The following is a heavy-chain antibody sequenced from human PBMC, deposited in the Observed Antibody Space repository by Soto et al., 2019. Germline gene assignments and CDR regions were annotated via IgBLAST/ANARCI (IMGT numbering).Heavy chain of an antibody. V-gene: IGHV3-53*01. CDR1: GFSVSGNY. D-gene: IGHD2-2*02. Sequence: GSLRLSCAASGFSVSGNYISGVRHAPGKVLEWVSVIYSDGSTYYANFVKGRFTISRDKSKNTLYLQMNSLRAEDTAVYYCARDCSSASCYTPHYGMDVWGQGTTVTVSS. CDR3: ARDCSSASCYTPHYGMDV. J-gene: IGHJ6*02. CDR2: IYSDGST.